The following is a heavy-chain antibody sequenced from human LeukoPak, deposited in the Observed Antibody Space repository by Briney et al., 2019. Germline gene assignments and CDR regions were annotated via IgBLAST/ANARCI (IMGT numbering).Heavy chain of an antibody. CDR2: INPNSGGT. D-gene: IGHD6-19*01. CDR1: GYTFTGYY. CDR3: AILAGGYSSGWYL. Sequence: ASVKVSCKASGYTFTGYYMHWVRQAPGQGLEWMGWINPNSGGTNYAQKFQGRVTMTRDTSISTAYMELSRLRSDDTAVYYCAILAGGYSSGWYLWGQGTLATVSS. J-gene: IGHJ5*02. V-gene: IGHV1-2*02.